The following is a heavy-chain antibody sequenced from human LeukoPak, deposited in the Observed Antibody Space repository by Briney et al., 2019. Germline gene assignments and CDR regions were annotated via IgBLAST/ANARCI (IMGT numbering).Heavy chain of an antibody. Sequence: GESLKISCKGSGYSSTSYWIGWVRQIPGKGLGWMGIIYPGESETRYRPSFQGHVTISAEKSISTAYLQWSSLEPSDTAMYYCARHSRGVDNWFDPWGQGTLVTVSS. CDR3: ARHSRGVDNWFDP. D-gene: IGHD2-8*01. J-gene: IGHJ5*02. CDR1: GYSSTSYW. CDR2: IYPGESET. V-gene: IGHV5-51*01.